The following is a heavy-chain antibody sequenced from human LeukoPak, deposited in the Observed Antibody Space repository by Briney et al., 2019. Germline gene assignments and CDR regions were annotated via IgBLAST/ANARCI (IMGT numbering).Heavy chain of an antibody. V-gene: IGHV4-59*11. CDR3: ARAFAMVRSHYYMDV. D-gene: IGHD3-10*01. CDR1: GGSISSHY. CDR2: IYYSGST. J-gene: IGHJ6*03. Sequence: PSETLSFTCTVSGGSISSHYWSWIRQPPGKGLEWIGYIYYSGSTNYNPSLKSRVTISVDTSKNQFSLKLSSVTAADTAVYYCARAFAMVRSHYYMDVWGKGATVTVSS.